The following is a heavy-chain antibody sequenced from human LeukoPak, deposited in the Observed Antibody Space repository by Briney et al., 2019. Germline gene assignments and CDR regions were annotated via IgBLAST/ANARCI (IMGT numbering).Heavy chain of an antibody. CDR1: GYTFSDYY. CDR3: ARGTRGSYSSIHD. CDR2: INPNSGGT. V-gene: IGHV1-2*02. J-gene: IGHJ4*02. Sequence: SVKVSCKPSGYTFSDYYIHWVRQAPGQGLEWVGWINPNSGGTDSAQKLQGRVTMTRDTSISATYMELRTLTSDDTAVYYCARGTRGSYSSIHDWGQGTLVTVSS. D-gene: IGHD1-26*01.